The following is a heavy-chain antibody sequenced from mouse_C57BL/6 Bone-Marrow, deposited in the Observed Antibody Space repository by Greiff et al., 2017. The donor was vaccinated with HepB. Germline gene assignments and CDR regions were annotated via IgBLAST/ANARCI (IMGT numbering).Heavy chain of an antibody. D-gene: IGHD4-1*01. CDR3: VSGLGFDY. CDR2: IRSKSNNYAT. V-gene: IGHV10-1*01. CDR1: GFSFNTYA. J-gene: IGHJ2*01. Sequence: EVKLMESGGGLVQPKGSLKLSCAASGFSFNTYAMNWVRQAPGKGLEWVARIRSKSNNYATYYADSVKDRITISRDDSESMLYLQMNNLKTEDTAMYYCVSGLGFDYWGQGTTLTVSS.